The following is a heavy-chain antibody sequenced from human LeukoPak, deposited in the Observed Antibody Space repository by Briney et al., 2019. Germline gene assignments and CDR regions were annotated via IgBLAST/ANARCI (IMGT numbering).Heavy chain of an antibody. Sequence: SETLSLTCTVSGDSISSGSYYWTWIRQPAGKGLEWIGRIYTSGSTNYNPSLKSRVIISMNTSKNQFSLKLSSVTAADTAVYYCAADYDTRDYREERAFDIWGQGTMVTVSS. CDR1: GDSISSGSYY. J-gene: IGHJ3*02. CDR2: IYTSGST. CDR3: AADYDTRDYREERAFDI. D-gene: IGHD3-22*01. V-gene: IGHV4-61*02.